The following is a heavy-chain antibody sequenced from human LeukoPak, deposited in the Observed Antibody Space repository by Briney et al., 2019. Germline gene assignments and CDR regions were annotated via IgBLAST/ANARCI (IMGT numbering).Heavy chain of an antibody. Sequence: ASVKLSCKASGYTFTNYSMHWVRQSPGQRLEWMGWINAGNGNTRYSQRVQGRVTLTRDTSAGTSYMELSSLTSEDTAVNYCARERVSPHWFDYWGQGTLVTVSS. D-gene: IGHD1-1*01. CDR3: ARERVSPHWFDY. CDR1: GYTFTNYS. J-gene: IGHJ4*02. V-gene: IGHV1-3*01. CDR2: INAGNGNT.